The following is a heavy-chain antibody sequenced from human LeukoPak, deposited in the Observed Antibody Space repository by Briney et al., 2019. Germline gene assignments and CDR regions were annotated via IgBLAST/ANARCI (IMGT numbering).Heavy chain of an antibody. V-gene: IGHV1-69*05. J-gene: IGHJ4*02. CDR2: IIPIFHTA. D-gene: IGHD4-17*01. CDR3: ARDHTVFRY. CDR1: GGTFSNYG. Sequence: EASVKVSCKASGGTFSNYGISWVRQAPGQGFEWIGGIIPIFHTANYAQKFQGRVTISTDESTSIAYMELSSLRSEDTAVYYCARDHTVFRYWGQGTLVTVSS.